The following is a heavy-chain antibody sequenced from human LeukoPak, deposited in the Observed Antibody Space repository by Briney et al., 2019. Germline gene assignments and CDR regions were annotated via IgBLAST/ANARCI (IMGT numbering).Heavy chain of an antibody. CDR2: IYPSGST. D-gene: IGHD3-22*01. CDR3: ARESRDTSGFYYGDY. J-gene: IGHJ4*02. CDR1: GVSISRYY. V-gene: IGHV4-4*07. Sequence: SETLSLTCTVSGVSISRYYWSWIRQPAGKGLEWLGRIYPSGSTNYNPSLKSRVAMSVDASKKQFFLELRSVTAADTAVYYCARESRDTSGFYYGDYWGPGTLVTVSS.